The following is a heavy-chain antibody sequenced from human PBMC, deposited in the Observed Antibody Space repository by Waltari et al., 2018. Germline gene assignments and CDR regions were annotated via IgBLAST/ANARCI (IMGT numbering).Heavy chain of an antibody. D-gene: IGHD1-26*01. J-gene: IGHJ4*02. CDR3: ASPPFSGSYFWSY. CDR1: GYSISSGYY. V-gene: IGHV4-38-2*01. CDR2: IYHSGST. Sequence: QVQLQESGPGLVKPSETLSLTCAVPGYSISSGYYWVWIRQPPGKGLEWIGSIYHSGSTYYNPSLKSRVTISVDTSKNQFSLKLSSVTAADTAVYYCASPPFSGSYFWSYWGQGTLVTVSS.